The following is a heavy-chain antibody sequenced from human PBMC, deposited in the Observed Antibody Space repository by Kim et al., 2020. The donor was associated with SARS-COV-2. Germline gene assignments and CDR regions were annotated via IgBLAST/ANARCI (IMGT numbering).Heavy chain of an antibody. J-gene: IGHJ4*02. CDR3: SITVGATTRGAVDY. D-gene: IGHD1-26*01. V-gene: IGHV3-53*01. CDR2: IYNGGST. CDR1: GFTVSSNY. Sequence: GGSLRLSCAASGFTVSSNYMNWVRQAPGKGLEWVSVIYNGGSTYYSDSFMGRFTIFGDNSKNTLYLLINSLMTDDSTVYYCSITVGATTRGAVDYWGQG.